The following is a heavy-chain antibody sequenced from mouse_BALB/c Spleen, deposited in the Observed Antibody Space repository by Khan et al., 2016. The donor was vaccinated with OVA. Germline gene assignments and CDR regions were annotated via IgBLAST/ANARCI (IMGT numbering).Heavy chain of an antibody. CDR2: ISYSGNT. D-gene: IGHD2-10*02. CDR3: ARVYGGDFDY. Sequence: EVQLVESGPGLVKPSQSLSLTCTVTGYSITSDYAWNWLRQFPGNKLEWMGLISYSGNTKYNPSLKSRISVTRDTSKNQIFLQLNSVTAEDTATYYCARVYGGDFDYWGQGTTLTVSS. V-gene: IGHV3-2*02. CDR1: GYSITSDYA. J-gene: IGHJ2*01.